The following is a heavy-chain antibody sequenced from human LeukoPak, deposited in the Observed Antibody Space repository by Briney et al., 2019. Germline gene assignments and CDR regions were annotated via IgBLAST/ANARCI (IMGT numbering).Heavy chain of an antibody. CDR3: ARVSLLKQQLRW. CDR1: GFTFSTYS. Sequence: QPGGSLRLSCAASGFTFSTYSMNWVRQAPGKGLEWLSYIDSSSSTISYADSVKGRFTISRDNAKNSLYLQMNSLRAEDTAVYYCARVSLLKQQLRWWGQGTLVTVSS. V-gene: IGHV3-48*04. J-gene: IGHJ4*02. D-gene: IGHD6-13*01. CDR2: IDSSSSTI.